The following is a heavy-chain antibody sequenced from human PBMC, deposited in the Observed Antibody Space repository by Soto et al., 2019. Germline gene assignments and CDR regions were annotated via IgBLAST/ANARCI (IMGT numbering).Heavy chain of an antibody. CDR3: AKVSGIAVAGTYYYGMDV. CDR2: ISTDNGNT. CDR1: GYTFTSSG. J-gene: IGHJ6*02. D-gene: IGHD6-19*01. Sequence: ASVKVSFKASGYTFTSSGISWVRQAPGQGLEWMGWISTDNGNTNYAQHLQGRVSMTTDTSTSTAYMDLRSLRSDDTAVYYCAKVSGIAVAGTYYYGMDVWGQGTTVTVSS. V-gene: IGHV1-18*01.